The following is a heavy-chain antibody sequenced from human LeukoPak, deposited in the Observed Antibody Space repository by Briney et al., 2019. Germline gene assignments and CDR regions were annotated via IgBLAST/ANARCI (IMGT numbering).Heavy chain of an antibody. Sequence: PSETLSLTCTVSGGSISSYYWSWIRQPPGKGLEWIGYIYYSGSTNYNPSLKSRVTISVDTSKNQFSLKLSSVTAADTAVYYCARNPYGDYGWFDPWGQGTLVTVSS. J-gene: IGHJ5*02. D-gene: IGHD4-17*01. CDR1: GGSISSYY. CDR2: IYYSGST. CDR3: ARNPYGDYGWFDP. V-gene: IGHV4-59*08.